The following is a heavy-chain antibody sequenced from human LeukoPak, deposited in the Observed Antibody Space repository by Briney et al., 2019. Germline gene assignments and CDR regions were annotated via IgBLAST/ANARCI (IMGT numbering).Heavy chain of an antibody. CDR2: IYDRGST. CDR3: ARGRTFDN. CDR1: GGSISSYY. Sequence: PSETLSLTCTVSGGSISSYYWSWIRQPPGKGLEWIGNIYDRGSTKYNPSLKSRVTISVDASKNQFSLRLSSVTAADTAVYYCARGRTFDNWGQGTLVTVSS. V-gene: IGHV4-59*01. J-gene: IGHJ4*02.